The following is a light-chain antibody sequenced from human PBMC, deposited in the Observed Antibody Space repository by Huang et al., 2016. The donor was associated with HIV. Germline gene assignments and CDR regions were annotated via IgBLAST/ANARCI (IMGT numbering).Light chain of an antibody. Sequence: DIVMTQTPLSSSVTLGEPASISCRSSESLVNSDGNTYLNWLQKRPGQPPRLLTYKVSDRLSGVPDRFNGSGAGTDFTLKISRVEVEDVGVYYCMQATQFPYTFGQGTRLEIK. CDR1: ESLVNSDGNTY. CDR2: KVS. CDR3: MQATQFPYT. V-gene: IGKV2-24*01. J-gene: IGKJ2*01.